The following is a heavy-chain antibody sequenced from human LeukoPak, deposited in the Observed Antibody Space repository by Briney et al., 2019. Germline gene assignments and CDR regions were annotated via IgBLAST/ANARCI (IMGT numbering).Heavy chain of an antibody. J-gene: IGHJ4*02. V-gene: IGHV3-23*01. Sequence: GGSLRLSCLASGFTFSTYDMTWVRQAAGKWLEWVSVISGKGGSTYYYADSVKGRFTISRDNSKHTLYLEMNSLRAEDTAVYYCAKGGWLDDWGQGTVVTVSS. CDR2: ISGKGGST. CDR3: AKGGWLDD. CDR1: GFTFSTYD.